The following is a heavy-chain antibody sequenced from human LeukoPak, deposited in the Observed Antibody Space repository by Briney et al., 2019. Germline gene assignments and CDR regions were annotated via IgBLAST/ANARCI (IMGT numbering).Heavy chain of an antibody. V-gene: IGHV3-21*01. CDR2: ISSSSSYI. J-gene: IGHJ6*02. Sequence: GGSLRLSCAASGFAFSSYSMNWVRQAPGKGLEWVSSISSSSSYIYYADSVKGRFTISRDNAKNSLYLQMNSLRAEDTAVYYCASVFAGTPAYYYYGMDVWGQGTTVTVSS. CDR1: GFAFSSYS. D-gene: IGHD3-10*01. CDR3: ASVFAGTPAYYYYGMDV.